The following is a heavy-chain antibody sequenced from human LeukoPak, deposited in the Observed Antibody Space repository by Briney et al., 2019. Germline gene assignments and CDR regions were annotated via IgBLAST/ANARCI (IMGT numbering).Heavy chain of an antibody. CDR1: GFTFSSYG. D-gene: IGHD3-22*01. Sequence: GSLRLSCAASGFTFSSYGMHWVRQAPGKGLEWVAFIRYDGSNKYYADSVKGRFTISRDNSKNILYLQMNSLRAEDTAIYYCARCTTASSGWCNWLDPWGQGTLVTVSS. J-gene: IGHJ5*02. CDR2: IRYDGSNK. V-gene: IGHV3-30*02. CDR3: ARCTTASSGWCNWLDP.